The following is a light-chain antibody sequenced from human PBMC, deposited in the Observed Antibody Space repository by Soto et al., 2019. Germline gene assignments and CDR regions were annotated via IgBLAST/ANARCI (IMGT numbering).Light chain of an antibody. J-gene: IGKJ1*01. CDR2: DAS. V-gene: IGKV3-11*01. CDR1: QSVSSY. Sequence: EIVWTQSPATLSLSPGERASLSGRASQSVSSYLAGYQQKPGQAPRLLIYDASNRATGIPARFSGSGSGTDFNLAIRSLEPEDFAVYYCQQRSNWPPWTFGQGTNVEIK. CDR3: QQRSNWPPWT.